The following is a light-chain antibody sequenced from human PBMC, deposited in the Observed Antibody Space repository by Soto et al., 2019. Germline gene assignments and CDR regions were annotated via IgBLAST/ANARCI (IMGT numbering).Light chain of an antibody. Sequence: DIQMTQSPSTLSASEGDRVTITCRASLRSSSWFAWYQQKPGKAPKLLIQQASSLEGGVPSRFSGSGSGTEFTLTISSLQPDDLAPDDCEQDNTYPYTLGQGTQLEIK. V-gene: IGKV1-5*03. CDR3: EQDNTYPYT. J-gene: IGKJ2*01. CDR2: QAS. CDR1: LRSSSW.